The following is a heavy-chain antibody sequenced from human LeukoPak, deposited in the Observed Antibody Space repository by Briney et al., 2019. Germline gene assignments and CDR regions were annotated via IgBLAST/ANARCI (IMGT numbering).Heavy chain of an antibody. D-gene: IGHD2-15*01. CDR1: GYSFTSYW. Sequence: GESLKISCKGSGYSFTSYWIGWVRQMPGKGLEWMGIIYPGDSDTRYSPSFQGQVTISADKSISTAYLQWSSLKASDTAMYYCARGSYCSGGSCYRFDYFDYWGQGTLVTVSS. CDR3: ARGSYCSGGSCYRFDYFDY. V-gene: IGHV5-51*01. CDR2: IYPGDSDT. J-gene: IGHJ4*02.